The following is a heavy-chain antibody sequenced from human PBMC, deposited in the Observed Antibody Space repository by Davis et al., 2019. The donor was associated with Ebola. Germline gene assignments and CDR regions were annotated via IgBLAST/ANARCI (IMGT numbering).Heavy chain of an antibody. J-gene: IGHJ6*04. CDR3: ARGPARYCSSTSCYGVYGMDV. Sequence: SETLSLTCTVSGDSISNYYWSWIRQPPGKGLEWIGYIYYSGSTNYNPSLKSRVTISVDTSKNQFSLKLSSVTAADTAVYYCARGPARYCSSTSCYGVYGMDVWGKGTTVTVSS. CDR2: IYYSGST. V-gene: IGHV4-59*01. D-gene: IGHD2-2*01. CDR1: GDSISNYY.